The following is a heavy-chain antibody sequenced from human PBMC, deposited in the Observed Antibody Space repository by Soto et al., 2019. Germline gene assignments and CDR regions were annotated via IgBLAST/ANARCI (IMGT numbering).Heavy chain of an antibody. CDR2: IIPIFGTA. V-gene: IGHV1-69*13. D-gene: IGHD6-13*01. J-gene: IGHJ3*02. Sequence: ASVKVSCKASGGTFSSYAISWVRQAPGQGLEWMGGIIPIFGTANYAQKFQGRVTITADESTSTAYMKLSSLRSEDTAVYYCARDQARVVAAAGHDAFDIWGQGTMVTVSS. CDR1: GGTFSSYA. CDR3: ARDQARVVAAAGHDAFDI.